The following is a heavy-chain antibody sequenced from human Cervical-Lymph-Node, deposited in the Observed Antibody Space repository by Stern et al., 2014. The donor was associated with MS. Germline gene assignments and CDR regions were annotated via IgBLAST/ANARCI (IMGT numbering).Heavy chain of an antibody. Sequence: QFQLGQSGAEVGKPGSSVRVSCKTSGGTFSSYTISWVRQVPGQGLEWMGRSIPKYDIANSAQKFQGRATITGDKHTATAYIERCSLRSEDTAVYYCARVPLVVLVPTRGDAFDIWGQGTMVTVSS. CDR1: GGTFSSYT. J-gene: IGHJ3*02. CDR2: SIPKYDIA. V-gene: IGHV1-69*04. CDR3: ARVPLVVLVPTRGDAFDI. D-gene: IGHD2-21*01.